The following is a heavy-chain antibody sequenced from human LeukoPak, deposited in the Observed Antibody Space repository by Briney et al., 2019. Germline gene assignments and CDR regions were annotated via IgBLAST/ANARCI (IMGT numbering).Heavy chain of an antibody. D-gene: IGHD3-10*01. V-gene: IGHV6-1*01. CDR2: TYYRSKWYN. J-gene: IGHJ4*02. CDR1: GDSVFSNSVG. Sequence: SQTLSLTCAISGDSVFSNSVGWNWIRQSPLRGLEWLGRTYYRSKWYNDYAISLRSRITVKADTSKNQFSLQLNFVTPEDTAVYYCVRDYKGSGSGSYYDYWGQGLLVTVSS. CDR3: VRDYKGSGSGSYYDY.